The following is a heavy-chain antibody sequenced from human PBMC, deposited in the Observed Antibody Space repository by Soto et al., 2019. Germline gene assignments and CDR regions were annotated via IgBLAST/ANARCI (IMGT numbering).Heavy chain of an antibody. CDR2: ISAYNGNT. V-gene: IGHV1-18*01. D-gene: IGHD3-10*01. Sequence: SVKVACQASGYTFTGYGISWVRQAPGQGLEWMGWISAYNGNTNYAQKLQGRVTMTTDTSTSTAYMELRSLRSDATAVYYCAGGYYFDYWGRGTLVTVSS. CDR1: GYTFTGYG. J-gene: IGHJ4*02. CDR3: AGGYYFDY.